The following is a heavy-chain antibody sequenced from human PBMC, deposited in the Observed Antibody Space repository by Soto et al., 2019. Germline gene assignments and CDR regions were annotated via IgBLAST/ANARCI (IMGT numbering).Heavy chain of an antibody. CDR3: ARGRIAVAKSFDY. CDR1: GGSFSDHY. Sequence: QVQLQQWGAALLKPSETLSLTCAVYGGSFSDHYWTWIRQPPGKGLEWIGEVNHSGNTNYNPSLKSRVTISADTSKNQFSLRLSSVTAADTAVYYCARGRIAVAKSFDYWGQGTLVTVSS. CDR2: VNHSGNT. J-gene: IGHJ4*02. D-gene: IGHD6-19*01. V-gene: IGHV4-34*01.